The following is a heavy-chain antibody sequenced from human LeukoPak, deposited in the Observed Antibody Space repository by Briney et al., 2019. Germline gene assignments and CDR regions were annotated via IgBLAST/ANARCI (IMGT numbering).Heavy chain of an antibody. V-gene: IGHV3-23*01. J-gene: IGHJ6*02. Sequence: GGSLRLSCAASGFTFSNYAMTWVRRAPGKGLEWVSVISGVGSNTDYADSVKGRFTISRDNSKNTLYLQMNSLRAEDTAVYYCARDVNTAYYYGMDVWGQGTTVTVSS. CDR1: GFTFSNYA. CDR3: ARDVNTAYYYGMDV. D-gene: IGHD2/OR15-2a*01. CDR2: ISGVGSNT.